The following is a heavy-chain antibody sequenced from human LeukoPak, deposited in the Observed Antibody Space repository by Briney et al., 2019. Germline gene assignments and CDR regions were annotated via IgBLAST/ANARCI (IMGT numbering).Heavy chain of an antibody. V-gene: IGHV1-18*01. CDR2: ISAYNGDT. J-gene: IGHJ5*02. CDR1: GYTFTNYG. CDR3: ARDPATGMASGRHDH. D-gene: IGHD5-18*01. Sequence: ASVKASCKASGYTFTNYGFTWTRQAPGQGLEWMGWISAYNGDTNYAQKLQGRVTLTTDTSTSTAYMELRSLRSDDTAMYYCARDPATGMASGRHDHWGQGTLVTVSS.